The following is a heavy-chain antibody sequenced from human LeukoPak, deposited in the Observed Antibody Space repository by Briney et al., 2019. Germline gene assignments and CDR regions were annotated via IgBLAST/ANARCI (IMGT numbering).Heavy chain of an antibody. CDR2: ISYDGTNK. Sequence: PGRSLRLSCAASGFTFSSYAMHWVRQAPGKGLEWVTIISYDGTNKYYADSVKGRFTISRDNSKNTLYLQMNSLRAEDTAVYYCXXXXXXXXYSYGISHFDYWGQGTLVTVSS. V-gene: IGHV3-30*04. J-gene: IGHJ4*02. CDR1: GFTFSSYA. D-gene: IGHD5-18*01. CDR3: XXXXXXXXYSYGISHFDY.